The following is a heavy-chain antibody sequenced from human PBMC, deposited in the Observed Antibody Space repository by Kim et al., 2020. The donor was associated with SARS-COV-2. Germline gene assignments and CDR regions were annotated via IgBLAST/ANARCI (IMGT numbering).Heavy chain of an antibody. CDR2: IKQDGSEK. Sequence: GGSLRLSCAASGFTFSSYWMSWVRQAPGKGLEWVANIKQDGSEKYYVDSVKGRFTISRDNAKNSLYLQMNSLRAEDTAVYYCAKEWYSSGSRWGSFDYWGQGTLVTVSS. J-gene: IGHJ4*02. V-gene: IGHV3-7*03. CDR1: GFTFSSYW. CDR3: AKEWYSSGSRWGSFDY. D-gene: IGHD6-19*01.